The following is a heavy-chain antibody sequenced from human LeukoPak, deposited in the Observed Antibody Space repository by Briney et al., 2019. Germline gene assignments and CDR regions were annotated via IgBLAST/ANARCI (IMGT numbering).Heavy chain of an antibody. CDR3: EINMVWGFNLFDY. Sequence: ASVKVSCKASGYTFTGYYMHWVRQAPGQGLEWMGWINPNSGGTNYAQKFQGRVTMTRDTSTNTVYMELSSLRSEDTAVYYCEINMVWGFNLFDYWGQGTLVTVSS. CDR2: INPNSGGT. J-gene: IGHJ4*02. V-gene: IGHV1-2*02. CDR1: GYTFTGYY. D-gene: IGHD3-10*01.